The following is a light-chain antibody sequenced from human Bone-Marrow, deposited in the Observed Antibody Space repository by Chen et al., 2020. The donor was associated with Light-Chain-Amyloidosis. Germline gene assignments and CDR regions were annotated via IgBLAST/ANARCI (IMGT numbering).Light chain of an antibody. J-gene: IGLJ1*01. V-gene: IGLV2-14*01. CDR1: SSDVGGYTH. Sequence: QSALTQPASVSGSPGQSITISCTGTSSDVGGYTHVSWYQHHPGKAPKLMIYAVSNRPSGISNRFSGSKSGNTASLSISGLQAEDEADYYCSSYTSSVSYVFGSGTKVTVL. CDR2: AVS. CDR3: SSYTSSVSYV.